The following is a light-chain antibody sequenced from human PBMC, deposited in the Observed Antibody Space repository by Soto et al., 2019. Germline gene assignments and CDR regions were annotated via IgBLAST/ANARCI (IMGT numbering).Light chain of an antibody. CDR1: QSISNY. Sequence: DIQMTQSPSSLSASVGDRVTISCRASQSISNYLNWYQQKPGKAPKLLIFASSTLQNGVPLRFRGSGSGTDFTLTISSLQPEDFATYYCQQSYSAPSWTFGQGTKVDI. V-gene: IGKV1-39*01. CDR2: ASS. CDR3: QQSYSAPSWT. J-gene: IGKJ1*01.